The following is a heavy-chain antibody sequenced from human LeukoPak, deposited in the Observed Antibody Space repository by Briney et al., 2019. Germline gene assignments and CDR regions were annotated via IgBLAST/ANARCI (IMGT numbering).Heavy chain of an antibody. Sequence: PGGSLRLSCAASGFTFSAYHINWVRQAPGKGLEWISYISTTGTTIHYADSVKGRFAISRDNAKSSLYLQMNSLRGEDTAVYYCARVWQDYSGVDYWGQGTLVTVSS. V-gene: IGHV3-48*01. CDR1: GFTFSAYH. CDR2: ISTTGTTI. J-gene: IGHJ4*02. D-gene: IGHD2-21*01. CDR3: ARVWQDYSGVDY.